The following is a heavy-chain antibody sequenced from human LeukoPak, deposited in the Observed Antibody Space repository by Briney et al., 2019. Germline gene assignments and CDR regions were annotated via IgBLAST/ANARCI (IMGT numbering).Heavy chain of an antibody. CDR3: ARSLSSTRPFDY. CDR2: ISSSSSYI. V-gene: IGHV3-11*06. D-gene: IGHD2-2*01. J-gene: IGHJ4*02. Sequence: GGSLRLSCAASGFTFSDYYMSWIRQAPGKGLEWVSSISSSSSYIYYADSVKGRFTISRDNAKNSLYLQMNSLRAEDTAVYYCARSLSSTRPFDYWGQGTLVTVSS. CDR1: GFTFSDYY.